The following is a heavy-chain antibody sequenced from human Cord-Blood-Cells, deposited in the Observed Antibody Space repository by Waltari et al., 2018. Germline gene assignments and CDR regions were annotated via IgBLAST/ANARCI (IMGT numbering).Heavy chain of an antibody. D-gene: IGHD1-26*01. CDR1: GGPISRYQ. J-gene: IGHJ3*02. CDR3: ARDGVGATTAFDI. Sequence: QVQLQESGPGLVKPSETLSLTCTVSGGPISRYQRRWIRQPAGKGLEWIGRIYTSGSTNYNPSLKSRVTMSVDTSKNQFSLKLSSVTAADTAVYYCARDGVGATTAFDIWGQGTMVTVSS. V-gene: IGHV4-4*07. CDR2: IYTSGST.